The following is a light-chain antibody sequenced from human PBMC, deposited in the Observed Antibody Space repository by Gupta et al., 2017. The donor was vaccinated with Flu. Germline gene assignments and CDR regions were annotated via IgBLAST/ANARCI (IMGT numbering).Light chain of an antibody. J-gene: IGLJ3*02. Sequence: QSALTQPVSVSGAPGKSITISCTGSSSDVGGYNSVYWYQQHPGKAHKLMIYEVSKRPSGVANRFSGSKSAITASLTISGREAEDEADYYCISDSTTNTRVFGGGTKLTV. CDR2: EVS. CDR3: ISDSTTNTRV. CDR1: SSDVGGYNS. V-gene: IGLV2-14*01.